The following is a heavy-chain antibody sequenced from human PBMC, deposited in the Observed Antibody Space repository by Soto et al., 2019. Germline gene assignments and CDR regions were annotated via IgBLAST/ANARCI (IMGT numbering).Heavy chain of an antibody. V-gene: IGHV4-39*01. J-gene: IGHJ5*02. CDR2: IYYNGLT. D-gene: IGHD3-3*01. Sequence: PSETLSLTCTVSGGSVSSSNYYWGWIRQPPGKGLEWIGSIYYNGLTYYNPSLKSRVTISVDTSKNQFSLKLSSVTAADTAVYYCARQYDFWSGGGWFDPWGPGTRVT. CDR1: GGSVSSSNYY. CDR3: ARQYDFWSGGGWFDP.